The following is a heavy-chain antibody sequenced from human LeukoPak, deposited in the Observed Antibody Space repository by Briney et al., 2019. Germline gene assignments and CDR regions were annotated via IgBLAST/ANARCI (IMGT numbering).Heavy chain of an antibody. CDR1: GFTFSSYA. CDR3: ARPEQGGWSPPYFDY. D-gene: IGHD1-14*01. CDR2: ISYDGSNK. V-gene: IGHV3-30-3*01. Sequence: GRSLRLSCAASGFTFSSYAMHWVRQAPGKGLEWVAAISYDGSNKYYADSVKGRFTISRDNSKNTLYLQMNSLRAEDTAVYYCARPEQGGWSPPYFDYWGQGTLVTVSS. J-gene: IGHJ4*02.